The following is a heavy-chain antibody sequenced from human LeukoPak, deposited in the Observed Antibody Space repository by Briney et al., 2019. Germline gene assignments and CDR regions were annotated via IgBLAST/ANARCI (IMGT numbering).Heavy chain of an antibody. CDR1: GFTFCRYS. Sequence: GGSLRLSCAASGFTFCRYSINWGRQAPGERLEWVSDISSSSSTIYYADSVKGRFTTSRDNAKNSLYLQMNSLRDEDRAVYYCARVGGSGLDFDYWGQGTLVTVSS. CDR3: ARVGGSGLDFDY. D-gene: IGHD6-19*01. CDR2: ISSSSSTI. J-gene: IGHJ4*02. V-gene: IGHV3-48*02.